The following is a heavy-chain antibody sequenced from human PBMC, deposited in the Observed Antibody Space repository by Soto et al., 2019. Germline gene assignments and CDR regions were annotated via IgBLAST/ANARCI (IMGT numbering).Heavy chain of an antibody. D-gene: IGHD6-25*01. V-gene: IGHV3-23*01. Sequence: CGSLRVLCPALEFKFADYAMRGVQQARRKGLEWVSAISGSGGSTYYADSVKGRFTISRDNSKNTMYLQINSRGAEYRAVYYCAITSSSTAGHTNYCSYGMDVWGQGARVTVTS. CDR1: EFKFADYA. CDR2: ISGSGGST. J-gene: IGHJ6*02. CDR3: AITSSSTAGHTNYCSYGMDV.